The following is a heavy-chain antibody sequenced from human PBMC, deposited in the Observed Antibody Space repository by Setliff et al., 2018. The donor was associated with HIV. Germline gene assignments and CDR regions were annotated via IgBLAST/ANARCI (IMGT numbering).Heavy chain of an antibody. CDR2: ITPISGTA. CDR3: VRGGQYYRSTYYYYYMDV. Sequence: SVKVSCKASGGTFSSYGISWVRQAPGQGLEWRGGITPISGTANYAQKFQGRVTIAADEFTSTAYMELSSLRSEDTAVYYCVRGGQYYRSTYYYYYMDVWGKGTTVTVSS. D-gene: IGHD3-16*02. V-gene: IGHV1-69*13. J-gene: IGHJ6*03. CDR1: GGTFSSYG.